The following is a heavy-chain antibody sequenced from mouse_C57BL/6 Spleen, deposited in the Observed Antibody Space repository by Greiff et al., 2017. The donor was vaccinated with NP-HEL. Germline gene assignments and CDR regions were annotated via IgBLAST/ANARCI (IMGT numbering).Heavy chain of an antibody. CDR3: AREGLLRGAY. J-gene: IGHJ3*01. V-gene: IGHV1-81*01. CDR1: GYTFTSYG. CDR2: IYPRSGNT. D-gene: IGHD2-3*01. Sequence: VKVVESGAELARPGASVKLSCKASGYTFTSYGISWVKQRTGQGLEWIGEIYPRSGNTYYNEKFKGKATLTADKSSSTAYMELRSLTSEDSAVYFCAREGLLRGAYWGQGTLVTVSA.